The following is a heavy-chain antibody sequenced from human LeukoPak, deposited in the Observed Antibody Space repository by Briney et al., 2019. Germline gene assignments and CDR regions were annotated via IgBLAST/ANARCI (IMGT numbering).Heavy chain of an antibody. Sequence: ASVKVSCKASGYTFTSYYMHWVRQAPGQGLEWMGIINPSGGSTSYAQKFQGRVTMTRDTSTSTVYMELSSLRSEDTAVYYCATIGTWSGYYSDGDVYWGQGTLVTVSS. CDR1: GYTFTSYY. CDR2: INPSGGST. V-gene: IGHV1-46*01. D-gene: IGHD3-3*01. J-gene: IGHJ4*02. CDR3: ATIGTWSGYYSDGDVY.